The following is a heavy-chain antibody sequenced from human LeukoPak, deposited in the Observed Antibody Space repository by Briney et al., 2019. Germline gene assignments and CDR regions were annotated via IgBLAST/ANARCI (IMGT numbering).Heavy chain of an antibody. Sequence: GGSLRLSCAASGFTFSSYSMNWVRQAPGKGLEWVSAIGGLGSSTYYGDSVKGRFTISRDNSKNTVYLQMDSLRVEDTAVYYCARDPGVVAFHYFDFWGQGTLITVSS. CDR3: ARDPGVVAFHYFDF. D-gene: IGHD3-3*01. V-gene: IGHV3-23*01. CDR1: GFTFSSYS. CDR2: IGGLGSST. J-gene: IGHJ4*02.